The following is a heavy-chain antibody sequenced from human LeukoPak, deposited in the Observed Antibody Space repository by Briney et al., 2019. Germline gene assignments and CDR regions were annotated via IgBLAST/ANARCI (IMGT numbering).Heavy chain of an antibody. Sequence: GASVKVSCKASGYTFTSYGISWVRQAPGQGLEWMGWINPNSGGTNYAQKFQGRVTMTRDTSISTAYTELSRLRSDDTAVYYCARELTDYDAFDIWGQGTMVTVSS. CDR3: ARELTDYDAFDI. CDR1: GYTFTSYG. J-gene: IGHJ3*02. CDR2: INPNSGGT. V-gene: IGHV1-2*02. D-gene: IGHD4-11*01.